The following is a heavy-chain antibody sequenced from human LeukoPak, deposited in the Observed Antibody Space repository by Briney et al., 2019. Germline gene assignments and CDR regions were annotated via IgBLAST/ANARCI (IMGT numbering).Heavy chain of an antibody. V-gene: IGHV6-1*01. CDR1: GDSVSSNSAA. D-gene: IGHD3-10*01. CDR3: ARIPSGFGELNYYYYYMDV. CDR2: TYYRSKWYN. Sequence: SQTLSLTCALSGDSVSSNSAARNWIRQSPSRGLEWLGRTYYRSKWYNDYAVSVKSRITINPDTSKNQFSLQLNSVTPEDTAVYYCARIPSGFGELNYYYYYMDVWGKGTTVTISS. J-gene: IGHJ6*03.